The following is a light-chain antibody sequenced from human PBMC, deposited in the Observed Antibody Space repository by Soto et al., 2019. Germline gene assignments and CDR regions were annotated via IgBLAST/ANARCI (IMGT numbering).Light chain of an antibody. Sequence: EIVMTQSPATLSVTPGERATLSCRASQSVSTNLAWYQQKPGQAPRLLIYGASTRATGIPARFSGSGSGTEFTLTISSLQSEDFAVYYCQQFHNWPPITFGQGTRLDI. V-gene: IGKV3-15*01. CDR3: QQFHNWPPIT. CDR2: GAS. J-gene: IGKJ5*01. CDR1: QSVSTN.